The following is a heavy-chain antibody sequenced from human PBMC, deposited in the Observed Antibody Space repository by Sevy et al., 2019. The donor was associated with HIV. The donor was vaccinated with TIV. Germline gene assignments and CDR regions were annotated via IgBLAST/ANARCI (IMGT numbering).Heavy chain of an antibody. CDR1: GFTVSNSY. CDR3: ARLSVYYYDSSGYYTTGNAFDS. Sequence: GGSLRLSFAASGFTVSNSYMSWVRQAPGKGLEWVSIIYSGVTTSYADSVRGRFTISRDKSKNTLSLQMNSLRAEDTAGYYCARLSVYYYDSSGYYTTGNAFDSWGQGTMVTVSS. CDR2: IYSGVTT. J-gene: IGHJ3*02. D-gene: IGHD3-22*01. V-gene: IGHV3-53*01.